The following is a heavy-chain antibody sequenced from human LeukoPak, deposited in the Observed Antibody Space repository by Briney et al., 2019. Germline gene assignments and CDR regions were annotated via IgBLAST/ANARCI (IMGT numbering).Heavy chain of an antibody. Sequence: ASVKVSCKASGYTFTGYYMHWVRQAPGQGLEWMGWINPTSGGTNYAQKFQGRVTMTRDTSISTAYMELSRLRSDDTAVYYCARQYSRQENWFDPCGQGTLVTVSS. J-gene: IGHJ5*02. D-gene: IGHD6-6*01. CDR1: GYTFTGYY. V-gene: IGHV1-2*02. CDR3: ARQYSRQENWFDP. CDR2: INPTSGGT.